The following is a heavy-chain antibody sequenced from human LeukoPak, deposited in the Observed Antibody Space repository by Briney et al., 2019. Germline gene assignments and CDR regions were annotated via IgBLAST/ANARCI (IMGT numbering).Heavy chain of an antibody. CDR1: GFTFSYYE. Sequence: GGSLRLSCAASGFTFSYYEMDWVRQAPGKGLEWVSYISSSGSTMFYADSVKGRSTISRDNAKNSLYLQMNSLRAEDTAVYYCARRRGQWPRDYWGQGTLVTVSS. J-gene: IGHJ4*02. V-gene: IGHV3-48*03. CDR2: ISSSGSTM. D-gene: IGHD6-19*01. CDR3: ARRRGQWPRDY.